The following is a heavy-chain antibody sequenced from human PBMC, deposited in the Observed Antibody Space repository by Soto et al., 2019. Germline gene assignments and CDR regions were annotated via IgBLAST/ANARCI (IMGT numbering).Heavy chain of an antibody. J-gene: IGHJ5*02. CDR2: TSYTGNT. V-gene: IGHV4-59*03. CDR1: GGSITSYH. D-gene: IGHD1-26*01. CDR3: AAWDSSNNP. Sequence: SETLSLTCIVSGGSITSYHWSWIRQFPGQGLEWIAYTSYTGNTNYNPSLQSRVPISMATSKNQLSLKLTSMTAADTAVYFCAAWDSSNNPGGQGTLVTVSS.